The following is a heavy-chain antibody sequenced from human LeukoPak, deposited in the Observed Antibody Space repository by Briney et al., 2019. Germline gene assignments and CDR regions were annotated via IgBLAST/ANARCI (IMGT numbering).Heavy chain of an antibody. V-gene: IGHV1-18*01. CDR2: ISAYNGNT. J-gene: IGHJ5*02. Sequence: ASVKVSCKASGYTFTSYGISWVRQAPGQGLEWMGWISAYNGNTNYAQKLQGRVTMTTDTSTSTAYMELRSLRSDDTAVYYCARKGYSSSWKNWFDLWGQGTLVTVSS. CDR3: ARKGYSSSWKNWFDL. CDR1: GYTFTSYG. D-gene: IGHD6-13*01.